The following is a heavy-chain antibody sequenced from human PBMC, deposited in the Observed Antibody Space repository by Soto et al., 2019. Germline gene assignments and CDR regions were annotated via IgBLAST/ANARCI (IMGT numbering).Heavy chain of an antibody. CDR2: VYFSGNT. D-gene: IGHD6-25*01. Sequence: SETLSLTCTVSGGSLSSYYWTWIRQSPGKGLEWIGYVYFSGNTNYNPSLKSRVTISIDTSKNQFSLRLASVTAADTAPYYCGSVRPSGYVLSWGQGTLVTVSS. CDR1: GGSLSSYY. J-gene: IGHJ5*02. V-gene: IGHV4-59*01. CDR3: GSVRPSGYVLS.